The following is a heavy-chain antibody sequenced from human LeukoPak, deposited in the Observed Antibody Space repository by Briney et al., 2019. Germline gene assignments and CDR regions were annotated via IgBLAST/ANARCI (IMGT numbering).Heavy chain of an antibody. CDR1: GFTFSSYS. J-gene: IGHJ4*02. CDR3: ARGGLSNTYYYDSSGPRGFL. D-gene: IGHD3-22*01. Sequence: GGSLRLSCAASGFTFSSYSMNWVRQAPGKGLEWVSSNSSSSSYIYYADSVKGRFTISRDNAKNSLYLQMNSLRAEDTAVYYCARGGLSNTYYYDSSGPRGFLWGQGTLVTVSS. V-gene: IGHV3-21*01. CDR2: NSSSSSYI.